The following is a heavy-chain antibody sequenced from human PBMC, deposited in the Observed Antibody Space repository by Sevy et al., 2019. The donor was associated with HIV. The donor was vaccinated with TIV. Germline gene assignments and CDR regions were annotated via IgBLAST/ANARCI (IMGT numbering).Heavy chain of an antibody. V-gene: IGHV3-23*01. CDR3: AREGCTKPHDY. D-gene: IGHD2-8*01. Sequence: GGSLRLSCAASGFTFSKYSMSWVRQPPGKGLEWVSNLSIGGGEINYSDSVKGRFTISRDNSKSSVYLQMNNLRPEDTAVYYCAREGCTKPHDYWGQGTLVTVSS. J-gene: IGHJ4*02. CDR1: GFTFSKYS. CDR2: LSIGGGEI.